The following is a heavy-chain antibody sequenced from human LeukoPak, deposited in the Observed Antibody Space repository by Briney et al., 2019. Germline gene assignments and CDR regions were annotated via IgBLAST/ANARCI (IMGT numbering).Heavy chain of an antibody. CDR1: GYTFTGYY. Sequence: ASVEVSCKASGYTFTGYYMHWVRQAPGQGLEWMGWINPNSGGTNSAQKFQGRVTMTRDTSISTAYMELSRLRSDDTAVYYCARATSLVLPAADHYYYGLAVWGQGTTVTVSS. CDR3: ARATSLVLPAADHYYYGLAV. J-gene: IGHJ6*02. D-gene: IGHD2-2*01. V-gene: IGHV1-2*02. CDR2: INPNSGGT.